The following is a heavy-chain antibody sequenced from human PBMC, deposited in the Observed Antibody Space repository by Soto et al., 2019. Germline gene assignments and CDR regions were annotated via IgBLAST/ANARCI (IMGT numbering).Heavy chain of an antibody. J-gene: IGHJ4*02. Sequence: QVQLQESGPGLVKPSQTLSLTCTVSGGSISSGDYYWSWIRQPPGKGLEWIGYIYYSGSTDYNPYLKSRVTISVDTSKNQFSLKLSSVTAADTAVYYCARQNHGGVQTFDYWGQGTLVTVSS. D-gene: IGHD1-1*01. CDR2: IYYSGST. CDR1: GGSISSGDYY. V-gene: IGHV4-30-4*01. CDR3: ARQNHGGVQTFDY.